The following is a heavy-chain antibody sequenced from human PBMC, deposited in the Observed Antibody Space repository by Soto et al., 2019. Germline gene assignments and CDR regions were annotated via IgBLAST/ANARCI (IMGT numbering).Heavy chain of an antibody. V-gene: IGHV1-18*01. Sequence: QVQLVQSGAEVKKPGASVKVSCKTSGYTFTGYGINWVRQAPGHGLEWMGWISVFNGNTKYGQNIQDRVIMTTDTSTNTAYMELRSLRSYDTAVYFCGRDGSGGIIDSWGQGTMLIVSS. J-gene: IGHJ3*01. CDR1: GYTFTGYG. CDR2: ISVFNGNT. CDR3: GRDGSGGIIDS. D-gene: IGHD2-15*01.